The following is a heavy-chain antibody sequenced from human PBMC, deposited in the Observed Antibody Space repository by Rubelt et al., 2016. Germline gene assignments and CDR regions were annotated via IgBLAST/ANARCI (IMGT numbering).Heavy chain of an antibody. CDR1: GGSISSSSYY. CDR2: IYYSGGT. D-gene: IGHD6-19*01. CDR3: ARLSSGWYYFDY. V-gene: IGHV4-39*01. J-gene: IGHJ4*02. Sequence: QVQLQESGPGLVKPSETLSLTCTVSGGSISSSSYYWGWIRQPPGKGLEWIGSIYYSGGTYYNPSLKSRVTKSVDTATNQFSLKLGSGTAADTAVYYCARLSSGWYYFDYWGQGTLVTVSS.